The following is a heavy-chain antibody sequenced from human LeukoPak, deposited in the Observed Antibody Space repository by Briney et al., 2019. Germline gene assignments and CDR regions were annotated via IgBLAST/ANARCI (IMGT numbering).Heavy chain of an antibody. V-gene: IGHV4-59*08. Sequence: SETLSLTCTVSGGSISSYYGSWIRQPPGKGLEWIGYIYYSGSTNYNPSLKSRVTISVDTSKNQFSLKLSSVTAADTAVYYCARAGYYYYGMDVWGQGTTVTVSS. CDR1: GGSISSYY. CDR2: IYYSGST. CDR3: ARAGYYYYGMDV. J-gene: IGHJ6*02.